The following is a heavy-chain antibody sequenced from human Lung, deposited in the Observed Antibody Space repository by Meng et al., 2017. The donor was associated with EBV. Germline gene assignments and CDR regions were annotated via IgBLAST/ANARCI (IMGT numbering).Heavy chain of an antibody. V-gene: IGHV2-5*02. Sequence: LALKESSPPPLTPPQTLTLTSTCSEFSLRISGVGVGWIRQPPGNALEWLALIYWDDAKRYSPSLKSRLTITQDTSKNQVVLTMTNMDPVDTATYYCAHLAWIQLWCLDPWGQGTLVTVAS. CDR2: IYWDDAK. CDR1: EFSLRISGVG. J-gene: IGHJ5*02. CDR3: AHLAWIQLWCLDP. D-gene: IGHD5-18*01.